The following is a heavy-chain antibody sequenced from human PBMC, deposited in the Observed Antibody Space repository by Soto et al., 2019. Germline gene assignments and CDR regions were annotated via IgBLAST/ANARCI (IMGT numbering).Heavy chain of an antibody. CDR3: AKGTVPAAIRRDYFDY. CDR1: GFPFSSYA. Sequence: GGSLRLSCAASGFPFSSYAMSWVRQAPGKGLEWVSAISGSGASTYYADSVKGRFTISRDNSKNTLYLQMSSLRAEDTAIYYCAKGTVPAAIRRDYFDYWGQGTLVTVS. V-gene: IGHV3-23*01. CDR2: ISGSGAST. J-gene: IGHJ4*02. D-gene: IGHD2-2*02.